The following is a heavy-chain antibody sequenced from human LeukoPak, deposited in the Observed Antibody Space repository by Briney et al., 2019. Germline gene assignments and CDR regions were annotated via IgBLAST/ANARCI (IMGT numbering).Heavy chain of an antibody. Sequence: GGSLRLSCAASGFTFSTSWMHWVRQAPGKGLVWVARIKSDVRSTDYADSVKGRFTISRDNSKNTLYLQMNSLRAEDTAVYYCARDRLLQWLVQGYFDYWGQGTLVTVSS. CDR2: IKSDVRST. J-gene: IGHJ4*02. CDR3: ARDRLLQWLVQGYFDY. D-gene: IGHD6-19*01. CDR1: GFTFSTSW. V-gene: IGHV3-74*01.